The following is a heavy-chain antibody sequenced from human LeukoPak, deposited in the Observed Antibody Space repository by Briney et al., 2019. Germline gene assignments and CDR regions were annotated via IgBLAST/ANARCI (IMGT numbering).Heavy chain of an antibody. CDR2: FDPEDGET. D-gene: IGHD3-10*01. J-gene: IGHJ3*02. CDR1: GYTLTELS. Sequence: GASVKVSCKVSGYTLTELSMHWVRQAPGKGLEWMGGFDPEDGETIYAQKFQGRVTMTEDTSTDTAYMELSSLRSEDTAVYYCATDLWFGELTNPNDAFDIWGQGTMVTSLQ. V-gene: IGHV1-24*01. CDR3: ATDLWFGELTNPNDAFDI.